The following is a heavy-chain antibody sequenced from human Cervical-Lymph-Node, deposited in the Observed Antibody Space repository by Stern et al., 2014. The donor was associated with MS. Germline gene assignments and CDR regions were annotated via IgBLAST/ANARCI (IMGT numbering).Heavy chain of an antibody. Sequence: EMQLVESGGGLVQPGGSLRLSWAASGFTFSSYWMHWVRQAPGQGLVWVSRINSDGSSTSYADSVKGRFTISRDNAKNTLYLQMNSLRAEDTAVYYCARVFGGNGPFDIWGQGTMVTVSS. CDR2: INSDGSST. CDR3: ARVFGGNGPFDI. J-gene: IGHJ3*02. V-gene: IGHV3-74*02. D-gene: IGHD4-23*01. CDR1: GFTFSSYW.